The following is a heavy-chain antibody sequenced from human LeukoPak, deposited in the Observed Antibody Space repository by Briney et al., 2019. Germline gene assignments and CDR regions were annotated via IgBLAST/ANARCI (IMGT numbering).Heavy chain of an antibody. D-gene: IGHD1-26*01. CDR1: GFTFSKYG. J-gene: IGHJ4*02. CDR2: MSYDGSNK. Sequence: GGSLRLSCAASGFTFSKYGIHWVRQAPGKGLEWVAVMSYDGSNKYYADSVKGRFTISRDNSKNTLYLQMNSLRPGDTAVYYRAKDEGRVGAPAGFDYWGQGTLVTVSS. CDR3: AKDEGRVGAPAGFDY. V-gene: IGHV3-30*18.